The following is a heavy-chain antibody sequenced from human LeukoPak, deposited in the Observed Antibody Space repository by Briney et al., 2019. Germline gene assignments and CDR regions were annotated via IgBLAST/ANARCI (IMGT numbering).Heavy chain of an antibody. V-gene: IGHV4-61*01. D-gene: IGHD5-12*01. Sequence: SETLSLTCTVSGGSVSSGSYYWSWIRQPPGKGLEWIGYIYYSGSTNYNPSLKSRVTISVDTSKNQFSLKLRSVTATDTAVYYCARHLSGYDYVGYWGQGTLVTVSS. J-gene: IGHJ4*02. CDR2: IYYSGST. CDR3: ARHLSGYDYVGY. CDR1: GGSVSSGSYY.